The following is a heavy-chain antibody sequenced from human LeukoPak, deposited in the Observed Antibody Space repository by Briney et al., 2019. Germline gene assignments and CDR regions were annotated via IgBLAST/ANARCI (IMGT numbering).Heavy chain of an antibody. Sequence: GGSLRLSCAASGFTFSSYGMHWVRQAPGKGLEWVAVIWYDGSNKYYADSVKGRFTISRDNSKNTLYLQMNSLRAEDTAVYYCARDGQRRGYCSSTSCYVEGNWFDPRGQGTLVTVSS. CDR1: GFTFSSYG. CDR2: IWYDGSNK. V-gene: IGHV3-33*01. CDR3: ARDGQRRGYCSSTSCYVEGNWFDP. D-gene: IGHD2-2*01. J-gene: IGHJ5*02.